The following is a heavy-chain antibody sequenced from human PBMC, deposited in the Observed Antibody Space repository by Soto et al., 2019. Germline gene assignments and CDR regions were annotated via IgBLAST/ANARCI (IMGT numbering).Heavy chain of an antibody. CDR3: ASVSRDNHLIYDY. Sequence: QVQLVQSGAEVKKPGSSVKVSCKASGGTFSSYAISWVRQAPGQGLEWMGGIIPIFGTAKYAQKFQGRFTITADESTSTAYMEQRSLRSEDTAVYYCASVSRDNHLIYDYWCQGTLVTVSA. CDR2: IIPIFGTA. D-gene: IGHD1-1*01. CDR1: GGTFSSYA. J-gene: IGHJ4*02. V-gene: IGHV1-69*01.